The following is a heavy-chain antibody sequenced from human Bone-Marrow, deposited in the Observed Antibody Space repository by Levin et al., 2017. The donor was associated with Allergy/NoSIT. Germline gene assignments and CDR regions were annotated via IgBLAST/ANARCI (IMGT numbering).Heavy chain of an antibody. V-gene: IGHV4-59*01. Sequence: ASETLSLTCTVSGGSISSYYWSWIRQPPGKGLEWIGHFYFSGGSTNYNPSLKSRVTMSGDASKNQFSLKLISVTAADTAVYYCAKVEDEGGELQRGRFQHWGQGALVTVSS. CDR2: FYFSGGST. D-gene: IGHD1-26*01. CDR1: GGSISSYY. J-gene: IGHJ1*01. CDR3: AKVEDEGGELQRGRFQH.